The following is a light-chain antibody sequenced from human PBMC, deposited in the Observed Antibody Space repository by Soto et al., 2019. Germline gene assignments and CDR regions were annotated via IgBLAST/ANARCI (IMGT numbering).Light chain of an antibody. CDR3: QQYDNWPFT. V-gene: IGKV3-15*01. CDR1: QSVSSN. J-gene: IGKJ3*01. CDR2: GAS. Sequence: EIVMTQSPATLSVSPGESATLSCRASQSVSSNLAWYQQKRGQAPRLLIYGASTRATGIPARFSGSGSGTEFTLTISSLQSEDFAVYYCQQYDNWPFTFGPGTKVDIK.